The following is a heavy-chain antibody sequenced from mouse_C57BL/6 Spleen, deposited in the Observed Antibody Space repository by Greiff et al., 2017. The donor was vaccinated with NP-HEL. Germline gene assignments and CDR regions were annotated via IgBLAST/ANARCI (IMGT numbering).Heavy chain of an antibody. J-gene: IGHJ3*01. Sequence: VQLQQSGPELVKPGASVKISCKASGYSFTSYYIHWVKQRPGQGLEWIGWIYPGSGNTKYNEKFKGKATLTADTSSSTAYMQLSSLTSEDSAVYYCARGGQLRREFAYWGQGTLVTVSA. CDR3: ARGGQLRREFAY. CDR2: IYPGSGNT. CDR1: GYSFTSYY. D-gene: IGHD3-2*02. V-gene: IGHV1-66*01.